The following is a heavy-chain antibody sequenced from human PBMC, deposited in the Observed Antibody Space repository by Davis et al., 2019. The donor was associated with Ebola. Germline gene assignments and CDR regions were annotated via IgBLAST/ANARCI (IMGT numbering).Heavy chain of an antibody. CDR3: ASIPRGYSYGFDY. CDR2: INHSGST. Sequence: SETLSLTCTVSGGSISSYYWSWIRQPPGKGLEWIGEINHSGSTNYNPSLKSRVTISVDKSKNQFSLKLSSVTAADTAVYYCASIPRGYSYGFDYWGQGTLVTVSS. D-gene: IGHD5-18*01. V-gene: IGHV4-34*01. CDR1: GGSISSYY. J-gene: IGHJ4*02.